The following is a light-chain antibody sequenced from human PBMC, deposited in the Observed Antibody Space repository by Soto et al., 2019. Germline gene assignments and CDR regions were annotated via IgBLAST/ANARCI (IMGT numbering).Light chain of an antibody. CDR3: QQFNSFPLT. V-gene: IGKV1-9*01. CDR2: TAS. J-gene: IGKJ4*01. CDR1: QDISFF. Sequence: EIQMTQSPSSLSASVVDRFTITFHANQDISFFLNWYQQTPGKAPKLLIYTASTLHSGVPSRFSGSGSGTDFTLTISSLQPEDFATYYCQQFNSFPLTFGGGTKVDIK.